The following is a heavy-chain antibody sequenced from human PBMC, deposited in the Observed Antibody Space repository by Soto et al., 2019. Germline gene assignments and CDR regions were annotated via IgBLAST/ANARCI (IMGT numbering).Heavy chain of an antibody. V-gene: IGHV1-69*06. CDR1: GGTFSSYA. CDR2: IIPIFGTA. D-gene: IGHD2-8*01. Sequence: QVQLVQSGAEVKKPGSSVKVSCKASGGTFSSYAISWVRQAPGQGLEWMGGIIPIFGTANYAQKFQGRVTITADKSTSTAYMQLSSLRSADTAVYYCARGGYCTNGVCSTGDYWGQGTLVTVSS. J-gene: IGHJ4*02. CDR3: ARGGYCTNGVCSTGDY.